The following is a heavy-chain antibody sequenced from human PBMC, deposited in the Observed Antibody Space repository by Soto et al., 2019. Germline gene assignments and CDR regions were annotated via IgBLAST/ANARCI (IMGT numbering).Heavy chain of an antibody. CDR1: GYSFYNYD. Sequence: EASVKVSCKASGYSFYNYDITWVRQARGQGLEWMGTISAYIEYTNIAQNLQGRISLTTDKSTATAYMELKNLTSDDTAVYYCARARATVTTERALGYWGQGTLVTVSS. V-gene: IGHV1-18*01. D-gene: IGHD4-17*01. CDR2: ISAYIEYT. J-gene: IGHJ4*02. CDR3: ARARATVTTERALGY.